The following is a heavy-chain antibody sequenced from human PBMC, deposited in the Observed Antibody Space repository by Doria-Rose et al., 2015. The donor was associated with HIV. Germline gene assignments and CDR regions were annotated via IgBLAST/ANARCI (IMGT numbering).Heavy chain of an antibody. CDR1: GVSLSSPGMG. Sequence: QVTLKESGPVLVKPTETLTLTCTVSGVSLSSPGMGVSWIRQPPGKALEWPANIGSDDERSYKTSLKSRLTISRGTSKSQVVLTMTDMDPVDTATYYCARIKSSRWYHKYYFDFWGQGTLVIVSA. CDR2: IGSDDER. V-gene: IGHV2-26*01. CDR3: ARIKSSRWYHKYYFDF. D-gene: IGHD6-13*01. J-gene: IGHJ4*02.